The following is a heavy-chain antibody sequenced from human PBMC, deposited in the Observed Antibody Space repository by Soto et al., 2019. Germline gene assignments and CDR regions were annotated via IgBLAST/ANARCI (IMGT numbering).Heavy chain of an antibody. D-gene: IGHD7-27*01. Sequence: PSETLSLTCTVSGGSISSGYYWSWIRQPPGKGLDWIGEVFHSGDTYFNPSLRSRVAMSVDKSTNEFSLKVTSVTAADTAIYYCARKAWVRFDYWGQGALVTVSS. CDR1: GGSISSGYY. CDR3: ARKAWVRFDY. V-gene: IGHV4-4*02. CDR2: VFHSGDT. J-gene: IGHJ4*02.